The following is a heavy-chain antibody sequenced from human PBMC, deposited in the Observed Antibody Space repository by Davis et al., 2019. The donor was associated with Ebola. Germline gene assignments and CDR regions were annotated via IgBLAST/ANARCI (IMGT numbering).Heavy chain of an antibody. J-gene: IGHJ6*02. D-gene: IGHD6-6*01. CDR2: ISAYNGNT. CDR3: ARESIAARRTYYGMDV. CDR1: GYTFTSYG. Sequence: ASVKVSCKASGYTFTSYGISWVRQAPGQGLEWMGWISAYNGNTNYAQKFQGWVTMTRDTSISTAYMELSRLRSDDTAVYYCARESIAARRTYYGMDVWGQGTTVTVSS. V-gene: IGHV1-18*01.